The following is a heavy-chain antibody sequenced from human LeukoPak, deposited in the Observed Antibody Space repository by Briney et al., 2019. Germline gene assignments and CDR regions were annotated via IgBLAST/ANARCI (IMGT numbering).Heavy chain of an antibody. Sequence: GGSLRLSCAASGFTFSSYAMHWVRQAPGKGLEWVAVILYDGTMKYYADSVKGRLTISRDNSQNTLYLQMNILRAEDTAVYYCARDPRGPTGYDSSGRDSFDYWGQGTLVTVSS. CDR3: ARDPRGPTGYDSSGRDSFDY. J-gene: IGHJ4*02. CDR1: GFTFSSYA. D-gene: IGHD3-22*01. V-gene: IGHV3-30*04. CDR2: ILYDGTMK.